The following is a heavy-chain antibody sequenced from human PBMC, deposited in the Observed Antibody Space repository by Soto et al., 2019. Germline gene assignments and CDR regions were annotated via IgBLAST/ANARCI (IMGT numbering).Heavy chain of an antibody. CDR3: ARGVYYDILTGYYIGSPYYGMDV. CDR1: GGSISSYY. J-gene: IGHJ6*02. CDR2: IYYSGGT. D-gene: IGHD3-9*01. Sequence: SETLSLTCTVSGGSISSYYWSWIRQPPGKGLEWIGYIYYSGGTNYNPSLKSRVTISVDTSKNQFSLKLSSVTAADTAVYYCARGVYYDILTGYYIGSPYYGMDVWGQGTTVTVSS. V-gene: IGHV4-59*01.